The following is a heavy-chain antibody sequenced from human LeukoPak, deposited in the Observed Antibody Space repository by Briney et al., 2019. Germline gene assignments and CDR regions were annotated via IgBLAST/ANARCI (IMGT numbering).Heavy chain of an antibody. D-gene: IGHD2-2*01. CDR3: ARAPEYCSSTSCYYYYGMDV. Sequence: PGGSLRLSCAASGFTFSSYAMHWVRQAPGKGLEWVAVISYDGSNKYYADSVKGRFTISRDNSKNTLYLQMNSLRAEDTAVYYCARAPEYCSSTSCYYYYGMDVWGQGTTVTVSS. V-gene: IGHV3-30-3*01. CDR1: GFTFSSYA. J-gene: IGHJ6*02. CDR2: ISYDGSNK.